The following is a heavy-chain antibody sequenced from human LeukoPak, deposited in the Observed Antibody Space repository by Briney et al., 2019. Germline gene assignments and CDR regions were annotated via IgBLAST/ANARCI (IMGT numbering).Heavy chain of an antibody. Sequence: PGGSLRLSCAASGFTFSSYAMSWVRQAPGKGLEWVSAISGSGGSTYYADSVKGRFTISRDNSKNTLYLQMNSLRAEDTAVYYCAKDCDVTYYDILTGLFDYWGQGTLVTVSS. CDR1: GFTFSSYA. D-gene: IGHD3-9*01. CDR3: AKDCDVTYYDILTGLFDY. CDR2: ISGSGGST. J-gene: IGHJ4*02. V-gene: IGHV3-23*01.